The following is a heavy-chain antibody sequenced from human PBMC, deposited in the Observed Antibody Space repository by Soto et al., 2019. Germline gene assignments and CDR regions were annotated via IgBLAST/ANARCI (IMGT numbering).Heavy chain of an antibody. D-gene: IGHD3-10*01. CDR2: IYYSGST. CDR3: ASRKSSYYFDY. J-gene: IGHJ4*02. V-gene: IGHV4-30-4*01. Sequence: SETLSLTCTVSGGSISSGDYYWSWVRQPPGKGLECIGYIYYSGSTYYNPSLKSRVTISVDTSKNQFSLKLSSVTAADTAVYYCASRKSSYYFDYWGQGTLVTVSS. CDR1: GGSISSGDYY.